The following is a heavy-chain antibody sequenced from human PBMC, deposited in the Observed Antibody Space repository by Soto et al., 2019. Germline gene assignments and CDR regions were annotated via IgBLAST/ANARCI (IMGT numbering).Heavy chain of an antibody. V-gene: IGHV4-34*01. J-gene: IGHJ4*02. D-gene: IGHD1-1*01. CDR3: SRAAIQGHQLEGQSPTSQTLDY. CDR2: VSHSGSA. Sequence: SETLSLTCAVDCKSFSGYYWTWLPAPPWGGVGWIGEVSHSGSANYNPSLKSRLTMSVDTSKNQFSLKLTSVTAADSAIYYCSRAAIQGHQLEGQSPTSQTLDYWGQGILVTVS. CDR1: CKSFSGYY.